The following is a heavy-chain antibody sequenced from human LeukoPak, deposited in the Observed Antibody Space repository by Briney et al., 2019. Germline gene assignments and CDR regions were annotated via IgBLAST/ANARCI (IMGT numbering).Heavy chain of an antibody. D-gene: IGHD3-9*01. CDR3: ASPLYYDILTGLDVGAFDI. V-gene: IGHV4-39*01. CDR1: GGSISSSSYY. CDR2: IYYSGST. J-gene: IGHJ3*02. Sequence: PSETLSLTCTVSGGSISSSSYYWGWLRQPPGKGLDWIGNIYYSGSTYYNPSLKSRVTISVDTSKNQFSLKLTSVTAADTAVYYCASPLYYDILTGLDVGAFDIWGQGTMVTVSS.